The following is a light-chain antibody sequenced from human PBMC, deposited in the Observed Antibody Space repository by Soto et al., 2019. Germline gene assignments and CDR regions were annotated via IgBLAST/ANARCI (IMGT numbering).Light chain of an antibody. Sequence: IVMTQSPATLSVSPGERVTLSCRASQSVSFNLVWYQHKPVQPPRLLMYNGSNRAAGISARFTGSGSGTDFTLTIDNLQSEDFAFYYCHQHNNWPSTFGGGTKVE. CDR2: NGS. CDR1: QSVSFN. CDR3: HQHNNWPST. V-gene: IGKV3-15*01. J-gene: IGKJ4*01.